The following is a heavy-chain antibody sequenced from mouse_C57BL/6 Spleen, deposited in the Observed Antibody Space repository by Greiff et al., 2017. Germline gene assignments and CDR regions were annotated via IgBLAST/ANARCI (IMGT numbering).Heavy chain of an antibody. V-gene: IGHV1-15*01. CDR1: GYTFTDYE. CDR3: TRWEDYYGSSYGFAY. D-gene: IGHD1-1*01. Sequence: QVQLKQSGAELVRPGASVTLSCKASGYTFTDYEMHWVKQTPVHGLEWIGAIDPETGGTAYNQKFKGKAILTADKSSSTAYMELRSLTSEDSAVYYCTRWEDYYGSSYGFAYWGQGTLVTVSA. CDR2: IDPETGGT. J-gene: IGHJ3*01.